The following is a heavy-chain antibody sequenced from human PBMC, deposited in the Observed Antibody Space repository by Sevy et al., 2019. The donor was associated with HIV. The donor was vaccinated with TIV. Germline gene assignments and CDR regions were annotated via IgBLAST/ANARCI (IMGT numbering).Heavy chain of an antibody. CDR2: INQDGSEK. J-gene: IGHJ3*02. CDR1: GFSFAWYW. D-gene: IGHD3-10*01. CDR3: ASKGGSRPNGAFDT. Sequence: GGSLRLSCAASGFSFAWYWMSWVRQTPEKGLEWVANINQDGSEKNYVDSVKGRFTISRDNAKNSLYLQMNSLRVEDTAVYYCASKGGSRPNGAFDTWSQGTMVTVSS. V-gene: IGHV3-7*01.